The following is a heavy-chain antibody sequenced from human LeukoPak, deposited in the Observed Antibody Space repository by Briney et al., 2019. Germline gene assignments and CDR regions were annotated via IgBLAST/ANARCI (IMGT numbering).Heavy chain of an antibody. D-gene: IGHD5-24*01. V-gene: IGHV3-66*02. CDR2: IYSGGNT. CDR3: AKDKEGERWLQMGPGHWYFDL. J-gene: IGHJ2*01. Sequence: GGSLRLSCTVSGFTVSINSMSWVRQAPGKGLEWVSFIYSGGNTHYADSVKGRFTISRDNSKNTLYLQMNSLRAEDTAVYYCAKDKEGERWLQMGPGHWYFDLWGRGTLVTVSS. CDR1: GFTVSINS.